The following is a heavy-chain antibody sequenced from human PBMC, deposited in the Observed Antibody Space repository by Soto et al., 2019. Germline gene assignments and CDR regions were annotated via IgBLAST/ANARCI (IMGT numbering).Heavy chain of an antibody. Sequence: GGSLRLSCAASGVTFSRYAMTWVRQAPGKGLEWVSSISGSGGNRYYADPVRGRFTISRDNPKNTLYLEMNSLRAEDTALYYCARPYQPPYFYYGMDVWGQGTTVTVSS. J-gene: IGHJ6*02. V-gene: IGHV3-23*01. CDR1: GVTFSRYA. CDR3: ARPYQPPYFYYGMDV. D-gene: IGHD2-2*01. CDR2: ISGSGGNR.